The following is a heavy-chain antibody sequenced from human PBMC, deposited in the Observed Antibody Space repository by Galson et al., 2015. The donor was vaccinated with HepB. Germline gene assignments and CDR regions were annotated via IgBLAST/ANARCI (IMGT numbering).Heavy chain of an antibody. CDR2: IKSKTDGGTT. J-gene: IGHJ6*02. D-gene: IGHD3-10*01. CDR1: GFTFSNAW. CDR3: TTWLWFGELKRRYYGMDV. Sequence: SLRLSCAASGFTFSNAWMSWVRQAPGKGLEWVGRIKSKTDGGTTVYAAPVKGRFAISRDDSKNTLYLQMNSLKTEDTAVYYCTTWLWFGELKRRYYGMDVWGQGTTVTVSS. V-gene: IGHV3-15*01.